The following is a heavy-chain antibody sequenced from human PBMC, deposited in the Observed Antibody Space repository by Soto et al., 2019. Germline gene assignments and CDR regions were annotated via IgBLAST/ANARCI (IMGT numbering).Heavy chain of an antibody. J-gene: IGHJ4*02. Sequence: GGSLRLSCAASGFTFSSYSMNWVRQAPGKGLEWVSSISSSSSYIYYADSVKGRFTISRDNAKNSLYLQMNSLRAEDTAVYYCARDVTTWDYFDYWGQGTLVTVSS. CDR2: ISSSSSYI. CDR3: ARDVTTWDYFDY. V-gene: IGHV3-21*01. D-gene: IGHD4-17*01. CDR1: GFTFSSYS.